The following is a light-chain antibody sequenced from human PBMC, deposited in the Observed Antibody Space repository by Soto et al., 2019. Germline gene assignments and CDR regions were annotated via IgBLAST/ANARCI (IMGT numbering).Light chain of an antibody. Sequence: IHMTQSPSSLSASVGDRITVTCRASQRITTYVNWYQLKPGEAPKLLISTSGILQRGVPSRFSGSGSGTDFTLTITRLQPADFATYFCQQTYSTPYTFGQGTKLEIK. CDR2: TSG. CDR3: QQTYSTPYT. CDR1: QRITTY. J-gene: IGKJ2*01. V-gene: IGKV1-39*01.